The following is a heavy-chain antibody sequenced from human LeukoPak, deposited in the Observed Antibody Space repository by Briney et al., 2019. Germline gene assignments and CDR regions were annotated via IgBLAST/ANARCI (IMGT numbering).Heavy chain of an antibody. D-gene: IGHD1-26*01. CDR1: GGSFSGYY. Sequence: PSETLSLTCAVYGGSFSGYYWSWIRQPPGKGLEWIGEINHSGSTNYNPSLKSRVTISVDTSKNQFSLKLSSVTAADTAVYYCARDRWSYNAFDIWGQGTMVTVSS. J-gene: IGHJ3*02. CDR3: ARDRWSYNAFDI. CDR2: INHSGST. V-gene: IGHV4-34*01.